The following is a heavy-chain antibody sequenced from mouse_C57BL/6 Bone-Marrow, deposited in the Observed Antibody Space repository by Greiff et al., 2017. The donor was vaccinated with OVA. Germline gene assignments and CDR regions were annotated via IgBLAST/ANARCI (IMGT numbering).Heavy chain of an antibody. J-gene: IGHJ2*01. V-gene: IGHV1-63*01. D-gene: IGHD1-1*01. Sequence: VKLQQSGAELVRPGTSVKMSCKASGYTFTNYWIGWAKQRPGHGLEWIGDIYPGGGYTNYNEKFKGKATLTADKSSSTAYMQFSSLTSEDSAIYYCARWYYYGVAYDRGPFDYWGQGTTLTVSS. CDR2: IYPGGGYT. CDR3: ARWYYYGVAYDRGPFDY. CDR1: GYTFTNYW.